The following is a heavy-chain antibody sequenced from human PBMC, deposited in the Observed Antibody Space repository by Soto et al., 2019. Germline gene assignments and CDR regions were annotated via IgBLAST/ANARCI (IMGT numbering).Heavy chain of an antibody. CDR1: GFTFSSYA. J-gene: IGHJ4*02. D-gene: IGHD3-9*01. V-gene: IGHV3-64D*06. CDR3: VKGTYYDILTGYYR. Sequence: PGGSLRLSCSASGFTFSSYAMHWVRQAPGKGLEYVSAISCNGGSTYYADSVKGRFTISRDNSKNTLYLQMSSLRAEDTAVYYCVKGTYYDILTGYYRWGQGTLVTVSS. CDR2: ISCNGGST.